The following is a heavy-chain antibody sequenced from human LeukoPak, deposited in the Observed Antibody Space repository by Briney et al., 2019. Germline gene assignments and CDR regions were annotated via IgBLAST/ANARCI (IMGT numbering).Heavy chain of an antibody. D-gene: IGHD2-21*01. CDR3: ARRLWYFDY. CDR2: IYYSGNT. CDR1: GGSISSSSYY. J-gene: IGHJ4*02. Sequence: SETLSLTCTVSGGSISSSSYYWGWIRQPPGKGLEWIGSIYYSGNTYYNPSLKSRVIISVDTSKNQFSLKLSSVTAADTAVYYCARRLWYFDYWGQGTLVTVSP. V-gene: IGHV4-39*01.